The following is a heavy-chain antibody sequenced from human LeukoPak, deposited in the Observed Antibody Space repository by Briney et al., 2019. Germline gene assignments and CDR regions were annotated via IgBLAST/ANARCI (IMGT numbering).Heavy chain of an antibody. D-gene: IGHD6-19*01. CDR3: ARDLSAYSSGWYKLPYYYYYMDV. CDR1: GGSISSGSYY. Sequence: PSETLSLTCTVSGGSISSGSYYWSWLRQPAGTGLEWFGRIYTSGSTNYNPSLKSRATISVDTSKNQFSLKLSSVTAADTAVYHCARDLSAYSSGWYKLPYYYYYMDVWGKGTTVTISS. CDR2: IYTSGST. J-gene: IGHJ6*03. V-gene: IGHV4-61*02.